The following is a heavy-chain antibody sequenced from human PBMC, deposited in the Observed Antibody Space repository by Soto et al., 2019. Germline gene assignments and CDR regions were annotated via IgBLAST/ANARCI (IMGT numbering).Heavy chain of an antibody. CDR3: ASAYYSNYEGRREYYFDY. J-gene: IGHJ4*02. D-gene: IGHD4-4*01. V-gene: IGHV1-69*06. CDR1: GGTFSSYA. Sequence: SVKVSCKASGGTFSSYAISWVRQAPGQGLEWMGGIIPIFGTANYAQKFQGRVTITADKSTSTAYMELSSLRSEDTAVYYCASAYYSNYEGRREYYFDYWGQGTLVTVSS. CDR2: IIPIFGTA.